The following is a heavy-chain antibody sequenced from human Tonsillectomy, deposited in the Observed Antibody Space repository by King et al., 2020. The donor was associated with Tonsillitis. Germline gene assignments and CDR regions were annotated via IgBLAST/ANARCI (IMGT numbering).Heavy chain of an antibody. CDR2: ISSSSSYI. V-gene: IGHV3-21*01. CDR3: AREVFGVVKGFDP. D-gene: IGHD3-3*01. Sequence: VQLVESGGGLVKPGGSLRLSCAASGFTFSSYSMNWVRQAPGKGLEWVSSISSSSSYIYYADSVKGRFTISRANAKNSLYLQMNSLRADDTAVYYCAREVFGVVKGFDPWGQGTLVTVSS. CDR1: GFTFSSYS. J-gene: IGHJ5*02.